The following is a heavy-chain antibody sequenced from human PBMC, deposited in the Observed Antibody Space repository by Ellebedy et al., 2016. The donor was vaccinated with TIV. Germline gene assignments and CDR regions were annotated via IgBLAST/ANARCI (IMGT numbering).Heavy chain of an antibody. J-gene: IGHJ4*02. CDR3: ARGIITAVGLQPNFDY. CDR2: INAGNGNT. CDR1: GYTFTTYA. Sequence: ASVKVSCKASGYTFTTYAMHWVRQAHGQGLEWMGWINAGNGNTKYSQKFQGRVSINRDTSASTAYMELSSLRSEDTAVYYCARGIITAVGLQPNFDYWGQGALVTVSS. D-gene: IGHD6-13*01. V-gene: IGHV1-3*01.